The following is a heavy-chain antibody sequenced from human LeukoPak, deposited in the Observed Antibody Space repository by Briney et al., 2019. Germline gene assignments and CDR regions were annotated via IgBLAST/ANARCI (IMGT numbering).Heavy chain of an antibody. CDR3: ATSRVFDY. Sequence: PGGSLRLSCAASGFTFDDYAMHWVRQAPGKGLEWVSGISWNSGSIGYADSVKGRFTISRDNAKKTLYLDMNSLRVDDTAIYYCATSRVFDYWGQGILVTVSS. CDR1: GFTFDDYA. J-gene: IGHJ4*02. V-gene: IGHV3-9*01. CDR2: ISWNSGSI.